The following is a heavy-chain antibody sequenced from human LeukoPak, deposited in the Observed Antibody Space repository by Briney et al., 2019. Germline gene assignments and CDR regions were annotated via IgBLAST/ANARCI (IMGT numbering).Heavy chain of an antibody. J-gene: IGHJ5*02. CDR2: ISGSGGST. V-gene: IGHV3-23*01. CDR1: GFTFSSYA. Sequence: GGSLRLSCAASGFTFSSYAMSWVRQAPGKGLEWVSAISGSGGSTYYADSVKGRFTISRDNSKNTLYLQMNSLRAEDTAVYYCVSSKWLFNWFDPWGQGTLVTVSS. CDR3: VSSKWLFNWFDP. D-gene: IGHD3-22*01.